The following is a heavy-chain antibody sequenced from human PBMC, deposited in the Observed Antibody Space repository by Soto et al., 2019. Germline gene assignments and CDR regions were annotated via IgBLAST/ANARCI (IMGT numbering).Heavy chain of an antibody. D-gene: IGHD2-2*01. CDR1: GGSISSDDYY. CDR2: IYYSGIT. CDR3: ARPRDVYSTSGAFDI. Sequence: SETLSLTCTVSGGSISSDDYYWSWIRQPPGKGLDWIGYIYYSGITYYNPSLKSRVTMSVDPSKNQFSLTLTSVTATDTAVYYCARPRDVYSTSGAFDIWGQGTMVTVSS. V-gene: IGHV4-61*08. J-gene: IGHJ3*02.